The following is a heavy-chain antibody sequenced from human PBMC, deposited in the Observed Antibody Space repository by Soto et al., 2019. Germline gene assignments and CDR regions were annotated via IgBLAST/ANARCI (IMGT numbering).Heavy chain of an antibody. Sequence: EVQLVESGGGLVQPGGSLRLSCAASGFTVSSNYMSWVRQAPGKGLEWVSVIYSGGSTYYADSVKGRFTISRDNSKNTPYLQMNSLRAEDTAVYYCAREPLRLGELAYWGQGTLVTVSS. CDR1: GFTVSSNY. CDR3: AREPLRLGELAY. V-gene: IGHV3-66*01. J-gene: IGHJ4*02. D-gene: IGHD3-16*01. CDR2: IYSGGST.